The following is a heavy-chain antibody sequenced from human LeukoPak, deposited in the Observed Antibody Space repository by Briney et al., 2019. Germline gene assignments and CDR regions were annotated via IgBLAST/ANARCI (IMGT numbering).Heavy chain of an antibody. CDR2: IYTSGST. CDR3: ARGVQGGRDGFDY. D-gene: IGHD3-10*01. V-gene: IGHV4-4*07. CDR1: GGSISSDY. Sequence: SETLSLTCTASGGSISSDYWSWIRQPAGKGLEWIGRIYTSGSTKFSPSLKSRVTMSVDTSKKQFSMKLSSVTAADTAVYYCARGVQGGRDGFDYWGQGTLVTVSS. J-gene: IGHJ4*02.